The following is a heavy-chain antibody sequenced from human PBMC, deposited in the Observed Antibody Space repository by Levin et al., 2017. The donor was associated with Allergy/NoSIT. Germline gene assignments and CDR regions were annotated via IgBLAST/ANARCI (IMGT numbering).Heavy chain of an antibody. J-gene: IGHJ5*02. D-gene: IGHD3-10*01. V-gene: IGHV4-34*01. CDR2: INHSGST. Sequence: PSETLSLTCAVYGGSFSGYYWSWIRQPPGKGLEWIGEINHSGSTNYNPSLKSRVTISVDTSKNQFSLKLSSVTAADTAVYYCARVGPPMVRTKGWFDPWGQGTLVTVSS. CDR3: ARVGPPMVRTKGWFDP. CDR1: GGSFSGYY.